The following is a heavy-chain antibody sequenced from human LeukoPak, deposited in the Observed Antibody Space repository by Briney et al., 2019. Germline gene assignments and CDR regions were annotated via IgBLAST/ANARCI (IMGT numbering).Heavy chain of an antibody. Sequence: EGSLRLSCAASGFTFSSYAMHWVRQAPGKGLEWVAVISYDGSNKYYADSVKGRFTISRDNSKNTLYLQMNSLRAEDTAVYYCASSNSIADVYWGQGTLVTVSS. CDR2: ISYDGSNK. D-gene: IGHD6-6*01. J-gene: IGHJ4*02. CDR3: ASSNSIADVY. V-gene: IGHV3-30-3*01. CDR1: GFTFSSYA.